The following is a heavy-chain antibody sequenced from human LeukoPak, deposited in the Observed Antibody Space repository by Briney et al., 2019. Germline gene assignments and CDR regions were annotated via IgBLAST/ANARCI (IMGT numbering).Heavy chain of an antibody. V-gene: IGHV4-39*01. D-gene: IGHD6-13*01. CDR1: GGSISSSSYY. Sequence: SESLSLTCTVSGGSISSSSYYWGWVRQPPGKGLEWIGSIYYSGSTYYNPSLKSRVTISVDTSKNQFSLKLSSVTAADTAVYYCARRGYSSSWPTFDYWGQGTLVTVSS. CDR3: ARRGYSSSWPTFDY. J-gene: IGHJ4*02. CDR2: IYYSGST.